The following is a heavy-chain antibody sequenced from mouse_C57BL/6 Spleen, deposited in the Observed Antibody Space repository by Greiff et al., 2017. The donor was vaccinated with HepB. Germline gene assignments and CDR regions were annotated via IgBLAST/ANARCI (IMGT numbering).Heavy chain of an antibody. CDR1: GYTFTDYE. Sequence: VKLMESGAELVRPGASVTLSCKASGYTFTDYEMHWVKQTPVHGLEWIGAIDPETGGTAFNQKFKGKAILTADKSSSTAYMELRSLTSEDSAVYYCTRRGGGYYVFDYWGQGTTLTVSS. J-gene: IGHJ2*01. D-gene: IGHD2-3*01. V-gene: IGHV1-15*01. CDR3: TRRGGGYYVFDY. CDR2: IDPETGGT.